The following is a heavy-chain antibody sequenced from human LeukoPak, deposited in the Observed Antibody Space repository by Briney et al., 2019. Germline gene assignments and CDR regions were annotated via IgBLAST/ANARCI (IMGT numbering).Heavy chain of an antibody. V-gene: IGHV1-2*06. Sequence: GSSVKVSCKASGGTFSSYAISWVRQAPGQGLEWMGRINPNSGGTNYAQKFQGRVTMTRDTSISTAYMELSSLRSDDTAVYYCALRPTGYSSSWYFDYWGQGTLVTVSS. CDR1: GGTFSSYA. D-gene: IGHD6-13*01. CDR2: INPNSGGT. CDR3: ALRPTGYSSSWYFDY. J-gene: IGHJ4*02.